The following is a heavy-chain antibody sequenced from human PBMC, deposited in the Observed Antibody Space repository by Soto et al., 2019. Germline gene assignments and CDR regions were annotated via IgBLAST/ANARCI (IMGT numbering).Heavy chain of an antibody. V-gene: IGHV5-51*01. D-gene: IGHD4-17*01. CDR3: ARSENSVNSYYYYYGMDV. J-gene: IGHJ6*02. CDR2: IYPGDSDT. CDR1: GYSFTSYW. Sequence: PGESLKISCKGSGYSFTSYWIGWVRQMPGKGLEWMGIIYPGDSDTRYSPSFQGQVTISADNSISTAYLQWSSLKASDTAMYYCARSENSVNSYYYYYGMDVWGQGTTGTVSS.